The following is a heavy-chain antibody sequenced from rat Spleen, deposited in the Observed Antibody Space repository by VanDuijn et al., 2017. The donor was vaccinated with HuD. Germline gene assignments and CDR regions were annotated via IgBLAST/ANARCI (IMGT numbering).Heavy chain of an antibody. CDR2: LSYDGGST. D-gene: IGHD1-1*01. V-gene: IGHV5-20*01. J-gene: IGHJ2*01. CDR1: GFTFSDYG. CDR3: AREGIQWSLAF. Sequence: VQLVESGGGFVQPGRSMKLSCATSGFTFSDYGMAWVLQAPTKGLELVASLSYDGGSTYYRDSVRGRFTISRDIAKSTLYLQMESLTSDDAAIYYCAREGIQWSLAFWGQGVKVSVSS.